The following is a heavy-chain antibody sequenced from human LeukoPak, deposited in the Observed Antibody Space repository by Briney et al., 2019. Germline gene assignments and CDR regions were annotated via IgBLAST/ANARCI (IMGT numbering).Heavy chain of an antibody. D-gene: IGHD3-9*01. CDR1: GGSISPYY. J-gene: IGHJ2*01. V-gene: IGHV4-59*01. CDR3: ARDLLSYDILTGYYGGYFDL. Sequence: SETPSLTCSVYGGSISPYYWSWIRQPPGKGLEWIGHIYHSGSTNYNPSLKSRVTISVDTSKNQFSLKLSSVTAADTAVYYCARDLLSYDILTGYYGGYFDLWGRGTLVTVSS. CDR2: IYHSGST.